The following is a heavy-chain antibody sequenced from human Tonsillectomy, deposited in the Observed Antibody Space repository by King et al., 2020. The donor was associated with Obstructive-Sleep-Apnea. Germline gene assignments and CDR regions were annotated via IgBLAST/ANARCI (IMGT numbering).Heavy chain of an antibody. CDR2: IYHSGRS. CDR3: AREDSGSGYLAF. D-gene: IGHD3-22*01. V-gene: IGHV4-4*02. J-gene: IGHJ4*02. Sequence: QLQESGPRLVKPSGTLSLTCAVSGDSISSSNWWSWVRQPPGKGLEWIGEIYHSGRSNYNPSLKSRVAMSVDRSKKYFSLKLTSVTAADAAVYYCAREDSGSGYLAFWGQGALVSVSS. CDR1: GDSISSSNW.